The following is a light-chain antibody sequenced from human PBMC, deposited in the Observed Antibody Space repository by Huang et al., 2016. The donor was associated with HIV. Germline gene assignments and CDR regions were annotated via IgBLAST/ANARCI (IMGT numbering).Light chain of an antibody. Sequence: EIVMTQSPATLSVSPGQRVTLSCRANRSVSTNVAWYQPRHGQAPRLRINGSSTRAPGIPARFSGSGSGTDFSLTSSSLQSEDFALYYCHQYNNWLLSFGGGTRV. CDR2: GSS. J-gene: IGKJ4*01. CDR1: RSVSTN. V-gene: IGKV3-15*01. CDR3: HQYNNWLLS.